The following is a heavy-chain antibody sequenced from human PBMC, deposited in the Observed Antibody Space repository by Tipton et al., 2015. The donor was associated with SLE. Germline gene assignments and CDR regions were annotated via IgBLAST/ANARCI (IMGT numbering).Heavy chain of an antibody. J-gene: IGHJ6*02. CDR3: ARGGDCTGGVCYSYYYYGLDV. CDR2: TSSSGSTI. CDR1: GFTFSVYE. Sequence: SLRLSCAASGFTFSVYEMNWVRQAPGKGLQWLSYTSSSGSTIYYADSVKGRFTISRDNAKNSLFLQMNSLRAEDTAVYYCARGGDCTGGVCYSYYYYGLDVWGQGTTVTVSS. D-gene: IGHD2-8*02. V-gene: IGHV3-48*03.